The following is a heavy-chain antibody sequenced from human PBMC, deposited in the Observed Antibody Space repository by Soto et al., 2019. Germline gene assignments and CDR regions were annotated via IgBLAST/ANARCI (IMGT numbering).Heavy chain of an antibody. Sequence: GGPLRLPCAASGFTFSDYDMSWIRQAPGKGLEWVSYISSGTPTYYADSVKGRFTISRDNSGNTLFLEMYSLRAEDTAVYYCARYIPGVRYYGMDVWGQGTTVTVSS. J-gene: IGHJ6*02. CDR1: GFTFSDYD. V-gene: IGHV3-11*01. CDR2: ISSGTPT. CDR3: ARYIPGVRYYGMDV. D-gene: IGHD2-2*01.